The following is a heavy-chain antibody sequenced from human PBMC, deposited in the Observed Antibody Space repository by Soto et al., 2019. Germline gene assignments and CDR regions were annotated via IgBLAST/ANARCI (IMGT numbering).Heavy chain of an antibody. Sequence: SETLSLTCTVSGGSISSYYWSWIRQPPGKGLEWIGYIYYSGSTNYNPSLKSRVTISVDTSKNQFSLKLSSVTAADTAVYYCARDLHPSYDSSGYAFGVWGQGTTVTVSS. CDR1: GGSISSYY. V-gene: IGHV4-59*01. CDR2: IYYSGST. D-gene: IGHD3-22*01. CDR3: ARDLHPSYDSSGYAFGV. J-gene: IGHJ6*02.